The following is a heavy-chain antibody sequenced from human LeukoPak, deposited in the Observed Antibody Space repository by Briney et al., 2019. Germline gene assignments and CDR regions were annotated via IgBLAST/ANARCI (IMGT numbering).Heavy chain of an antibody. D-gene: IGHD3-16*01. V-gene: IGHV4-61*01. Sequence: PSETLSLTCTVSGGSISSSSYYWSWIRQPPGKGLEWIGYISYSGSTNYNPSLKSRVTISVDTSKNQFSLKLSSVTAADTAVYYCARGGTYALVWGQGTLVTVSS. CDR2: ISYSGST. CDR1: GGSISSSSYY. CDR3: ARGGTYALV. J-gene: IGHJ4*02.